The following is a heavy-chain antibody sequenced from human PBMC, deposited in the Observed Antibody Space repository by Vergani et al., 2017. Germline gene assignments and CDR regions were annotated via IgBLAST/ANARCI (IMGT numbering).Heavy chain of an antibody. D-gene: IGHD3-22*01. CDR3: AREGLYYYDSSGYYYYYYGMDV. J-gene: IGHJ6*02. CDR2: TRNKANSYTT. V-gene: IGHV3-72*01. CDR1: GFTFSDHY. Sequence: VQLVESGGGVVQPGRSLRLSCAASGFTFSDHYMDWVRQAPGKGLEWVGRTRNKANSYTTEYAASVKGRFTISRDDSKNSLYLQMNSLKTEDTAVYYCAREGLYYYDSSGYYYYYYGMDVWGQGTTVTVSS.